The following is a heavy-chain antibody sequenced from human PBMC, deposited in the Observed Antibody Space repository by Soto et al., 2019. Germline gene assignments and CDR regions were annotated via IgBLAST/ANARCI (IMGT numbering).Heavy chain of an antibody. CDR2: ISAYNGNT. D-gene: IGHD3-9*01. Sequence: ASVKVSCNASGYTFTSYGISWVRQAPGQGLEWMGWISAYNGNTNYAQKLQGRVTMTTDTSTSTAYMELRSLRSDDTAVYYCARDGKSDWILDAFDIWGQGTMVTVSS. V-gene: IGHV1-18*01. CDR1: GYTFTSYG. J-gene: IGHJ3*02. CDR3: ARDGKSDWILDAFDI.